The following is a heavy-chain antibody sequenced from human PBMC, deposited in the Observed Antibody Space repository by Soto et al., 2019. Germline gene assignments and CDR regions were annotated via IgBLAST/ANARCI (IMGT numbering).Heavy chain of an antibody. V-gene: IGHV3-73*02. D-gene: IGHD2-15*01. Sequence: VQLVESGGGLVQPGGSLKLSCAASGFTFSGSAMHWVRQASGKGLEWVGRIRSKANSYATAYAASVKGRFTISRDDSKNTAYLQMNSLKTEDTAVYYCTREGGYRMDVWGQGTTVTVSS. CDR2: IRSKANSYAT. J-gene: IGHJ6*02. CDR1: GFTFSGSA. CDR3: TREGGYRMDV.